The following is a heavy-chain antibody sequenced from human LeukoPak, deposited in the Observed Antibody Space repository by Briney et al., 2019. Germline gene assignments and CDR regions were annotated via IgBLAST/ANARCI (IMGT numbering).Heavy chain of an antibody. CDR3: ARARVDCGGDCYSFFDY. CDR1: GGSISSYY. J-gene: IGHJ4*02. D-gene: IGHD2-21*02. Sequence: SETLSLTCTVSGGSISSYYWSWIRQPPGKGLEWIGYIYYSGSTNYNPSPKSRVTISVDTSKNQFSLKLSSVTAADTAVYYCARARVDCGGDCYSFFDYWGQGTLVTVSS. CDR2: IYYSGST. V-gene: IGHV4-59*01.